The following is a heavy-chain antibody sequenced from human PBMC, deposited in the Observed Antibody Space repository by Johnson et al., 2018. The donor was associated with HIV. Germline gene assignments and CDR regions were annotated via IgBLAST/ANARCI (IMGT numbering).Heavy chain of an antibody. Sequence: VQLVESGGGLVPPGGSLRVSCAASGFSVNSYYMSWVRQAPGKRLEWVAVIYSAGSPYFADSVKGRFTVSRDRSNNTMYLQMNSLRVEDTAVYYCAKDPGPGSSSHERGWGGFDIWGQGTMVAVSS. CDR1: GFSVNSYY. J-gene: IGHJ3*02. CDR2: IYSAGSP. V-gene: IGHV3-66*02. CDR3: AKDPGPGSSSHERGWGGFDI. D-gene: IGHD6-6*01.